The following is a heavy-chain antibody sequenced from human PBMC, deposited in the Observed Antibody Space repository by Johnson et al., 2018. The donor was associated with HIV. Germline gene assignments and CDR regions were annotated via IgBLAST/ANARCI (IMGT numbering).Heavy chain of an antibody. J-gene: IGHJ3*02. D-gene: IGHD1-1*01. CDR2: IYSGGST. CDR3: ARATTPHDAFDI. Sequence: QMLLVESGGGVVQPGRSLRLSCTASGFTFSSYGLHWVRQAPGKGLGWVSVIYSGGSTYYEDSVKGRFTLSRDNSKNTLYLQMNSLRAEDTAVYYCARATTPHDAFDIWGQGTMVTVSS. V-gene: IGHV3-NL1*01. CDR1: GFTFSSYG.